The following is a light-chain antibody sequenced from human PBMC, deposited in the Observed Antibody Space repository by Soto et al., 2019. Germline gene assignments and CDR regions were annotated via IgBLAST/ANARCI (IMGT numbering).Light chain of an antibody. CDR2: GNS. CDR1: SSNIGAGYD. V-gene: IGLV1-40*01. Sequence: QSVLTQPPSVSGAPGQRVTISCTGSSSNIGAGYDVHWYQQLPGTAPKLLIYGNSNRPSRVPDRFSGAKSGTSASLAITGLLAEDDADYYCQSYYSSLSGWVFGGGTKLTVL. CDR3: QSYYSSLSGWV. J-gene: IGLJ3*02.